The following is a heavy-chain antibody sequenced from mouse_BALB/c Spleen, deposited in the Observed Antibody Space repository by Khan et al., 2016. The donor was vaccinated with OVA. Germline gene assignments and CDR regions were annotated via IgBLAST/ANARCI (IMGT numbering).Heavy chain of an antibody. CDR1: GYTFTDYS. Sequence: QIQLVQSGPELKKPGETVKISCKASGYTFTDYSMHWVKQAPGKGLKWMGWINTETGEPTYADDFKGRFAFSLETSASTAYLQINNLKNEDTATYCCARPYGSSPWFAYWGQGTLVTVSA. CDR3: ARPYGSSPWFAY. D-gene: IGHD1-1*01. V-gene: IGHV9-2-1*01. CDR2: INTETGEP. J-gene: IGHJ3*01.